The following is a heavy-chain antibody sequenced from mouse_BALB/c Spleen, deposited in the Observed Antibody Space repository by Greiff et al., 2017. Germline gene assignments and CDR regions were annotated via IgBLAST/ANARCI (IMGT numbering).Heavy chain of an antibody. CDR3: ERQVYYGNCAGAWLAY. Sequence: EVQLVESGGGLVQPGGSLKLSCAASGFTFSSYTMSWVRQTPEKRLEWVAYISNGGGSTYYPDTVKGRFTISRDNAKNTLYLQMSSLKSEDTAMYYGERQVYYGNCAGAWLAYWGQGTLVTVSA. CDR1: GFTFSSYT. CDR2: ISNGGGST. V-gene: IGHV5-12-2*01. D-gene: IGHD2-1*01. J-gene: IGHJ3*01.